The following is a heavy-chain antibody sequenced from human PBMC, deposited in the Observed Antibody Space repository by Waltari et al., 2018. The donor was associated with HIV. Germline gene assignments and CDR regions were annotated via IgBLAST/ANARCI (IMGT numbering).Heavy chain of an antibody. D-gene: IGHD3-22*01. J-gene: IGHJ3*02. Sequence: QVQLQESGPGLVKPSETLSLSCTVSGGSITSGYPSGWLRPPPGKNLEWSGSISDGGSTLYNPSLRSRVTISVDTSNNRFFLKMSSVTAADTALYSCARHWDCSVITHCSFDIWGQGTMVTVSS. CDR3: ARHWDCSVITHCSFDI. CDR2: ISDGGST. CDR1: GGSITSGYP. V-gene: IGHV4-39*01.